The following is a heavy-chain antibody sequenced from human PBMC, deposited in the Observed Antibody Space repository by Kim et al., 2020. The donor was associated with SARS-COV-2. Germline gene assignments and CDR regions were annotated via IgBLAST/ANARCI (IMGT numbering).Heavy chain of an antibody. J-gene: IGHJ4*02. CDR3: TTDRSYDYVWGSYRYVGY. V-gene: IGHV3-15*01. D-gene: IGHD3-16*02. Sequence: GGSLRLSCAASGFTFSNAWMSWVRQAPGKGLEWVGRIKSKTDGGTTDYAAPVKGRFTISRDDSKNTLYLQMNSLKTEDTAVYYCTTDRSYDYVWGSYRYVGYCGQGTLVTVSS. CDR1: GFTFSNAW. CDR2: IKSKTDGGTT.